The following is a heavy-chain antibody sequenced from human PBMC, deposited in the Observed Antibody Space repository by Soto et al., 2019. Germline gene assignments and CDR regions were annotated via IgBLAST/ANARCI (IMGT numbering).Heavy chain of an antibody. CDR2: ISGSGGRI. CDR1: GFTFSSYG. J-gene: IGHJ4*02. CDR3: VKGISYGCDVLDY. D-gene: IGHD5-18*01. V-gene: IGHV3-23*01. Sequence: DVQLLESGGDLVQPGESLRLSCVASGFTFSSYGMNWVRQAPGMGLEWVSTISGSGGRIYYADSVKGRFAISRDNSNHTLFLQMSSLRAEDTAIYYCVKGISYGCDVLDYWGQATVVPASS.